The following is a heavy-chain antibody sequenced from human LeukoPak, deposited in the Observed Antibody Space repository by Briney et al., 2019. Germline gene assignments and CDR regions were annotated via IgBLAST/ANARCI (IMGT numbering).Heavy chain of an antibody. Sequence: GGSLRLSCAASGFTFSSYGMSWVRQAPGKGLEWVAAIKKDGSENYYVESVKGRFTISRDNAKKSLYLQMKSLRAEDTAVYYCARHLSGVTGYSYGRGIDYWGQGTLVTVSS. CDR2: IKKDGSEN. J-gene: IGHJ4*02. CDR1: GFTFSSYG. CDR3: ARHLSGVTGYSYGRGIDY. V-gene: IGHV3-7*01. D-gene: IGHD5-18*01.